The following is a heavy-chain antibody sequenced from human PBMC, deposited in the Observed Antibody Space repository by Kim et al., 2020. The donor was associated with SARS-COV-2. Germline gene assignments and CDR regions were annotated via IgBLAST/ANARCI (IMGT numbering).Heavy chain of an antibody. CDR3: AKGSIAAAGTLVPCDY. D-gene: IGHD6-13*01. V-gene: IGHV3-23*01. J-gene: IGHJ4*02. Sequence: SVKGRHNIARDNSENTLSLQMNSLKVEDTAVYYCAKGSIAAAGTLVPCDYWGQGTLVTVSS.